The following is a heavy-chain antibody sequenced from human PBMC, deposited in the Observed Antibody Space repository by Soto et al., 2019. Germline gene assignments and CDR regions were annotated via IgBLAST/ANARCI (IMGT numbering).Heavy chain of an antibody. CDR2: IYDSGTT. CDR1: GVSITGYY. V-gene: IGHV4-4*09. CDR3: ARRNYDEEGYFFEF. D-gene: IGHD4-17*01. Sequence: SETLPLTCTVYGVSITGYYWSWIRLPPGKGLERIGYIYDSGTTTYNAAIKSRVSISAETSKNQFSLNLRSVTAADTAIYYSARRNYDEEGYFFEFWGQGVLVTVSS. J-gene: IGHJ4*02.